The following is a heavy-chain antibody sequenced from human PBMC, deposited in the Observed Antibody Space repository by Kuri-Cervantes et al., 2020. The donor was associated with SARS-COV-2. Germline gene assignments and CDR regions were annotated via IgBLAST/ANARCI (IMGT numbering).Heavy chain of an antibody. CDR2: IYYSGST. J-gene: IGHJ5*02. CDR1: GGSISSSSYY. CDR3: ARQMMSSITIFGVVITRNWFDP. D-gene: IGHD3-3*01. Sequence: SETLSLTCTVSGGSISSSSYYWGWIRQPPGKGLEWIGSIYYSGSTYYNLSLKSRVTISVDTSKNQFSLKLSSVTAADTAVYYCARQMMSSITIFGVVITRNWFDPWGQGTLVTVSS. V-gene: IGHV4-39*01.